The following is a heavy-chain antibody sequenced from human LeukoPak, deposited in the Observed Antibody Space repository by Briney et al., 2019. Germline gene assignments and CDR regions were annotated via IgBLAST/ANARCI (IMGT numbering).Heavy chain of an antibody. J-gene: IGHJ4*02. CDR1: GFTFSNNA. CDR2: ISGSGGST. D-gene: IGHD3-3*01. V-gene: IGHV3-23*01. CDR3: AKRPYDFWSGYFFDS. Sequence: GGSLRLSCVASGFTFSNNAMSWVRQAPGKGLEWVSGISGSGGSTNYADSVEGRLTISRDNSKNTLYLQMSSLRAEDTAVYYCAKRPYDFWSGYFFDSWGQGTLVTVSS.